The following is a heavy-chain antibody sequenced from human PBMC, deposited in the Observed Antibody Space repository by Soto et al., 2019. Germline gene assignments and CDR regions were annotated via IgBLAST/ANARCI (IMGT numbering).Heavy chain of an antibody. J-gene: IGHJ4*02. Sequence: QVQLVESGGGVVQPGRSLRLSCVASGFTFGDFGMHWVRQAPGKGLEWVAVISSDEKNKNYADFVKGRFTISRDNSKNTLSLQMTSLRAEDTAVFYCAKVGSDYGPGSSPADYWGRGTLVTVSS. CDR2: ISSDEKNK. CDR1: GFTFGDFG. V-gene: IGHV3-30*18. D-gene: IGHD3-10*01. CDR3: AKVGSDYGPGSSPADY.